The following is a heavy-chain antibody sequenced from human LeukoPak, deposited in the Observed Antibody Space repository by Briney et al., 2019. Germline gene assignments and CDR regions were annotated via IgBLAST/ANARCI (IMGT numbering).Heavy chain of an antibody. Sequence: GGSLRLSCAASGVTLSSFAMSWARQAPGKGLEWVAVMSYDGSKEYYADSVKGRFTISRDNSKNTLYLQMNSLRVEDTAVYYCLVWKHVFDRWGQGTLVTVSS. D-gene: IGHD5/OR15-5a*01. V-gene: IGHV3-30*03. J-gene: IGHJ5*02. CDR3: LVWKHVFDR. CDR2: MSYDGSKE. CDR1: GVTLSSFA.